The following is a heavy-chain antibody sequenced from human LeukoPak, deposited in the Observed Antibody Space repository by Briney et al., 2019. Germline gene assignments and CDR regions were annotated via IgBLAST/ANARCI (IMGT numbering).Heavy chain of an antibody. Sequence: GGSLRLSCAASGFTFSSYGMHWVRQAPGKGLEWVAVIWYDGSNKYYADSVKGRFTISRDNSKNTLYLQMNSLRAEDTAVYYCARDRYYYDSSGYHPGDYFDYWGQGTPVTVSS. CDR2: IWYDGSNK. V-gene: IGHV3-33*01. J-gene: IGHJ4*02. D-gene: IGHD3-22*01. CDR1: GFTFSSYG. CDR3: ARDRYYYDSSGYHPGDYFDY.